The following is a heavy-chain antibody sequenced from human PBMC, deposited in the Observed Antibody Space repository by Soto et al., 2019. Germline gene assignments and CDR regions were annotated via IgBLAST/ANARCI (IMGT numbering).Heavy chain of an antibody. D-gene: IGHD3-22*01. Sequence: QVQLVQSGAEVKKPGSSVKVSCKASGGTFSSYAISWVRQAPGQGLEWMGGIIPIFGTANYAQKFQGRVTITADESTSTRYIEVSRLGSEGTAVSYCARDKGGYHYSSGYYRVSVPPDYYYGMDVWGQGTTVTVSS. CDR2: IIPIFGTA. CDR1: GGTFSSYA. J-gene: IGHJ6*02. CDR3: ARDKGGYHYSSGYYRVSVPPDYYYGMDV. V-gene: IGHV1-69*01.